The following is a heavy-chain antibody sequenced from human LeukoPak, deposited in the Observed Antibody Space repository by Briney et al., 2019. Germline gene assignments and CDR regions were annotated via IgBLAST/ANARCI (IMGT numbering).Heavy chain of an antibody. V-gene: IGHV3-23*01. Sequence: GSLRLSCAASGFTFSSYAMSGVRQAPGKGVEGVSAISGSGGSTYYADSVKGRFTISRDNSKNTLYLQMNSLRAEDTAVYYCAKVGGSPSEFDYWGQGTLVTVSS. CDR2: ISGSGGST. CDR3: AKVGGSPSEFDY. CDR1: GFTFSSYA. J-gene: IGHJ4*02. D-gene: IGHD1-26*01.